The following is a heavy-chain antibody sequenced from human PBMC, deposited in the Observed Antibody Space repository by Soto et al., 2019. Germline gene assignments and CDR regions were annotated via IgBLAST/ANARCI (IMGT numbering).Heavy chain of an antibody. Sequence: PGGSLRLSCTTSGFTFGDYAMTWVRQAPGKGLEWVGFIRSKTYGGTTEYAASVKGRFTVSRDDSKRIAYLQMNSLRAEDTAVYYCTGLDGSGRYFHYYGMDVWGQGTTVTVSS. J-gene: IGHJ6*02. D-gene: IGHD3-10*01. CDR2: IRSKTYGGTT. CDR1: GFTFGDYA. CDR3: TGLDGSGRYFHYYGMDV. V-gene: IGHV3-49*04.